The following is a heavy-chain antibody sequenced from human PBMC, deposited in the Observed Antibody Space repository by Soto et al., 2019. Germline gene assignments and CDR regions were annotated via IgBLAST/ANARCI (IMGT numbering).Heavy chain of an antibody. CDR3: ARSGGHMGIYYYYGMDV. CDR2: IIPIFGTA. J-gene: IGHJ6*02. D-gene: IGHD6-13*01. CDR1: GGTFSSYA. Sequence: GASVKVSCKASGGTFSSYAISWVRQAPGQGLEWMGGIIPIFGTANYAQKFQGRVTITADKSTSTAYMELSSLRSEDTAVYYCARSGGHMGIYYYYGMDVWGQGTTVTVSS. V-gene: IGHV1-69*06.